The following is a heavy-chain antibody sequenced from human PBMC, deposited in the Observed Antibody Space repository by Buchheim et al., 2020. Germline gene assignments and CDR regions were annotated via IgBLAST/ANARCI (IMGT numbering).Heavy chain of an antibody. Sequence: QGQLQESGPGLVKPSETLSLTCTVSGGSVSSGSYYWSWLRQSPGKGLEWIGYIYYSGSTNYNPSLKSRATISVDTSKNQFSLKLSSVTAADTAVYYCARVYVAIDYWGQGTL. D-gene: IGHD5-12*01. CDR3: ARVYVAIDY. CDR1: GGSVSSGSYY. J-gene: IGHJ4*02. V-gene: IGHV4-61*01. CDR2: IYYSGST.